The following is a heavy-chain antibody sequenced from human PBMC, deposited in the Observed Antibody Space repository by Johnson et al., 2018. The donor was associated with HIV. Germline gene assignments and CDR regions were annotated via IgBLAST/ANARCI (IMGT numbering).Heavy chain of an antibody. CDR2: ISYDGSNN. CDR1: GFTFSSYA. V-gene: IGHV3-30*04. Sequence: QVQLVESGGGVVQPGRSLRLSCAASGFTFSSYAMHWVRQAPGKGLEWVAVISYDGSNNYYADSVKGRFTISRDISKNTLYLQMNSLRTEDTAVYYCARVTRDCGGDCYLDAFDIWGQGTMVTVSS. D-gene: IGHD2-21*01. CDR3: ARVTRDCGGDCYLDAFDI. J-gene: IGHJ3*02.